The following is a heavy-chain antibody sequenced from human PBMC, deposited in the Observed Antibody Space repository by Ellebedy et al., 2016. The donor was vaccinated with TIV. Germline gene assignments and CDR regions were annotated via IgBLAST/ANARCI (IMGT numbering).Heavy chain of an antibody. CDR1: GFHFTSYA. CDR3: ARDSSWGYGMDV. J-gene: IGHJ6*02. CDR2: ISSTSTYI. D-gene: IGHD6-6*01. Sequence: PGGSLRLSCAASGFHFTSYAVNWVRQAPGKELEWVSFISSTSTYIDYADSVKGRFTISRDNAKNSLYLQMNSLRAEDTAVYYCARDSSWGYGMDVWGQGTTVAVSS. V-gene: IGHV3-21*01.